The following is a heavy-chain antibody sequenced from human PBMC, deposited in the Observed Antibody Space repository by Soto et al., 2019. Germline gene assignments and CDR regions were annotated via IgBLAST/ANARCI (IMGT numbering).Heavy chain of an antibody. J-gene: IGHJ6*02. CDR3: ARDGAYCSGGSCNYYYGMDV. Sequence: SVKVSCKASGGTFSSYAISWVRQAPGQGLEWMGGIIPIFGTANYAQKFQGRVTITADESTSTAYMELSSLRSEDTAVYYCARDGAYCSGGSCNYYYGMDVWGQGTTVTVSS. V-gene: IGHV1-69*13. D-gene: IGHD2-15*01. CDR1: GGTFSSYA. CDR2: IIPIFGTA.